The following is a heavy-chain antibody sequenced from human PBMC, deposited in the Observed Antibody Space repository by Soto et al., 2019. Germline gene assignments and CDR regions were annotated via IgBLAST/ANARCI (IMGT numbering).Heavy chain of an antibody. CDR2: INSDGSST. J-gene: IGHJ3*01. CDR3: ASGESSNFDV. Sequence: EVQLVESGGGLVQPGESLRLSCAASGFTFSSYWMHWVRQAPGKGLVWVSHINSDGSSTNYADSVKGRLTISRDNARHTLYLQMNSLRAEDTAVYYCASGESSNFDVWGQGTMVTVSS. CDR1: GFTFSSYW. D-gene: IGHD3-10*01. V-gene: IGHV3-74*01.